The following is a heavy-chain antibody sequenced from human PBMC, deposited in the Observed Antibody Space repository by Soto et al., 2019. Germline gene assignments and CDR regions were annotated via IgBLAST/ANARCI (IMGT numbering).Heavy chain of an antibody. CDR2: ISYDGSNK. CDR1: GSTFSSYA. CDR3: ARDRGHYDFWSDFYYYGMDV. V-gene: IGHV3-30-3*01. Sequence: GGSLRLSCAASGSTFSSYAMHWVRQAPGKGLEWVAVISYDGSNKYYADSVKGRFTISRDNSKNTLYLQMNSLRAEDTAVYYCARDRGHYDFWSDFYYYGMDVWGQGTTVTVSS. J-gene: IGHJ6*02. D-gene: IGHD3-3*01.